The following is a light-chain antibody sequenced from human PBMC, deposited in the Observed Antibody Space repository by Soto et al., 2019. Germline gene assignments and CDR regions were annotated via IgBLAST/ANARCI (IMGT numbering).Light chain of an antibody. CDR3: MQALQTPSIT. V-gene: IGKV2-28*01. J-gene: IGKJ5*01. CDR1: HSLLHINGYDY. Sequence: IVMTQSPLSLPVTPGEPASITCRSSHSLLHINGYDYLDWYLQKPGQSPQLLIHMGSSRASGVPDRFSGSGSGTDFTLKISRVEAEDVGVYYCMQALQTPSITFGQGTRLEIK. CDR2: MGS.